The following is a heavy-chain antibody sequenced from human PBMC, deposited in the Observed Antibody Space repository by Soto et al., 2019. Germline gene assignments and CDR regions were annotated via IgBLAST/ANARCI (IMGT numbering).Heavy chain of an antibody. CDR1: GGSTIGGTYY. J-gene: IGHJ6*02. CDR2: VSSSGSR. V-gene: IGHV4-31*11. D-gene: IGHD1-20*01. CDR3: ARAKITPGYFYSGLDV. Sequence: SETLSLTCDVSGGSTIGGTYYWNWIRQHPGKALEWIGSVSSSGSRYYNPSLKSRLTISLDTSKNRLSLNLTSVTAADTAVYYCARAKITPGYFYSGLDVWGPGTTVTVSS.